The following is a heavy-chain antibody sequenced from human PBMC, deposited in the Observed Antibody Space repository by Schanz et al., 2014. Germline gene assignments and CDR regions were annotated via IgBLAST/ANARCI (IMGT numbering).Heavy chain of an antibody. V-gene: IGHV4-31*03. CDR1: GGSISSSTYY. CDR3: ARVPEPGWFDP. D-gene: IGHD1-26*01. Sequence: QVQLQESGPGLVKPSETLSLTCTVSGGSISSSTYYWGWIRQHPGKGLEWIGFIYYRGNTYYNPSLKSRVSISLDPSKTQFFLNLNSLTAADTAVYYCARVPEPGWFDPWGQGTLVTVSS. CDR2: IYYRGNT. J-gene: IGHJ5*02.